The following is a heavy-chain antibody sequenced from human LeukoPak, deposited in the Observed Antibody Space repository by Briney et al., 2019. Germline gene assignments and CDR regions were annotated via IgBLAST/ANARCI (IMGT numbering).Heavy chain of an antibody. Sequence: ASVKVSCTASGYTFTRYGIIWVRQAPGQGLEWMGWISANNGNTNYAQKLQGRVTMTTDTSTSTAYMELRSLRSDDTAVYYCARGDSGYDFAPFDYWGQGTLVTVSS. J-gene: IGHJ4*02. D-gene: IGHD5-12*01. CDR1: GYTFTRYG. V-gene: IGHV1-18*01. CDR3: ARGDSGYDFAPFDY. CDR2: ISANNGNT.